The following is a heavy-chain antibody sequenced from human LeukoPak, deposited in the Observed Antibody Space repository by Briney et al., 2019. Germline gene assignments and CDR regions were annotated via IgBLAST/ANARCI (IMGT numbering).Heavy chain of an antibody. V-gene: IGHV3-73*01. CDR1: GFTFSGSA. J-gene: IGHJ4*02. CDR3: TRRGPSGPIFDY. Sequence: PGGSLKLSCAASGFTFSGSAMHWVRQASGKGLEWVGRIRSKANSYATAYAASVKGRFTISRDDSRNTAYLQMNSLKTEDTAVYYCTRRGPSGPIFDYWGQGTLVTVSS. D-gene: IGHD6-19*01. CDR2: IRSKANSYAT.